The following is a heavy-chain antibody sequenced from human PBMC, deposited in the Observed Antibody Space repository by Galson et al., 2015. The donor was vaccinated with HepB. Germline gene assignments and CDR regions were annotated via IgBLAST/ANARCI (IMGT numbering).Heavy chain of an antibody. J-gene: IGHJ4*02. D-gene: IGHD3-22*01. CDR3: ARDGGYYYDSSGYGY. CDR2: IWYDGSNK. V-gene: IGHV3-33*01. CDR1: GFTFSSYG. Sequence: SLRLSCAASGFTFSSYGMHWVRQAPGKGLEWGAVIWYDGSNKYYADSVKGRFTISRDNSKNTLYLQMNSLRAEDTAVYYCARDGGYYYDSSGYGYWGQGTLVTVSS.